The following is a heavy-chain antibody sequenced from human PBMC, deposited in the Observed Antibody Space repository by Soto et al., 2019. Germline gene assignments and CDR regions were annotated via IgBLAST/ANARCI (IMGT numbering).Heavy chain of an antibody. CDR2: ISSSSSYI. D-gene: IGHD2-15*01. Sequence: GGSLRLSCAASGFTFSSYSMNWVRQAPGKGLEWVSSISSSSSYIYYADSVKGRFTISRDNAKNSLYLQMNSLRAEDTAVYYCASTYCSGGSCSDDPDAFDIWGQGTMVTVSS. V-gene: IGHV3-21*01. J-gene: IGHJ3*02. CDR3: ASTYCSGGSCSDDPDAFDI. CDR1: GFTFSSYS.